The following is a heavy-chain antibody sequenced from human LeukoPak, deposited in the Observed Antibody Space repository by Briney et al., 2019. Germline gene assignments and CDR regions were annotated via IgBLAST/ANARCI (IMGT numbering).Heavy chain of an antibody. V-gene: IGHV3-23*01. D-gene: IGHD6-13*01. CDR3: AKALYSSSRSSFDY. J-gene: IGHJ4*02. Sequence: GGFLRLSCAASGFTFSSYAMSWVRQAPGKGLEWVSAISGSGGSTYYADSVKGRFTISRDNSKNTLYLQMNSLRAEDTAVYYCAKALYSSSRSSFDYWGQGALVTVSS. CDR1: GFTFSSYA. CDR2: ISGSGGST.